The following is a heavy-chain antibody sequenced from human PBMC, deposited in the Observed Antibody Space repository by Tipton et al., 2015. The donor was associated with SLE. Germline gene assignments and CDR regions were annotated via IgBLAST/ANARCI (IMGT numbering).Heavy chain of an antibody. V-gene: IGHV4-39*07. CDR3: ARDLGDSSGYSMWFDP. J-gene: IGHJ5*02. D-gene: IGHD3-22*01. CDR1: GGSISSGGYY. Sequence: TLSLTCTVSGGSISSGGYYWSWIRQPPGKGLEWIGEINHSGSTNYNPSLKSRVTISVDTSKNQFSLKLSSVTAADTAVYYCARDLGDSSGYSMWFDPWGQGTLVTVSS. CDR2: INHSGST.